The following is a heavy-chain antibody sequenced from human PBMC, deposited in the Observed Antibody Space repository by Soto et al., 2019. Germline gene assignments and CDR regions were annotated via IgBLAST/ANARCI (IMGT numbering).Heavy chain of an antibody. CDR3: ARGVSSSERGYYYYYYMDV. Sequence: SETLSLTCAVYGGSFSGYYWSWIRQPPGKGLEWIGEINHSGSTNYNPPLKSRVTISVDTSKNQFSLKLSSVTAADTAVYYCARGVSSSERGYYYYYYMDVWGKGTTVTVSS. V-gene: IGHV4-34*01. J-gene: IGHJ6*03. D-gene: IGHD6-6*01. CDR1: GGSFSGYY. CDR2: INHSGST.